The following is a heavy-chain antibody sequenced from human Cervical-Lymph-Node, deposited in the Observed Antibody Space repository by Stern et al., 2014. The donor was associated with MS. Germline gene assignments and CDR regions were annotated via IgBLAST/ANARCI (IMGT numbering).Heavy chain of an antibody. D-gene: IGHD3-3*01. CDR3: ARDLERPYREDYCYGMDV. J-gene: IGHJ6*02. V-gene: IGHV1-3*04. CDR1: GYTFSTYD. CDR2: INTDSGDR. Sequence: QVQLVQSGAEVKEPGASVKVSCKASGYTFSTYDMHWVRQAPGQRLEWMGWINTDSGDRNESQKFQCIVTSTRDTSATTVYMELSGLGSEDTAVYYCARDLERPYREDYCYGMDVWGQGTTVTVSS.